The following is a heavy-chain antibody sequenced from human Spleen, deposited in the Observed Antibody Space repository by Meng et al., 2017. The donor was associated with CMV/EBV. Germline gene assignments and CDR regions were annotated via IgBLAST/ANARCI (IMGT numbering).Heavy chain of an antibody. V-gene: IGHV3-73*01. CDR2: IRSKANSYAT. CDR1: GFTFSGSA. D-gene: IGHD2-2*02. Sequence: GESLKISCAASGFTFSGSAMHWVRQASGKGLEWVGRIRSKANSYATAYAASVKGRFTISRDDSKNTAYLQMNSLKTEDTAVYYCGAGGIEDCSSTSCYTGLYYYYGMDVWGQGTTVTSP. J-gene: IGHJ6*02. CDR3: GAGGIEDCSSTSCYTGLYYYYGMDV.